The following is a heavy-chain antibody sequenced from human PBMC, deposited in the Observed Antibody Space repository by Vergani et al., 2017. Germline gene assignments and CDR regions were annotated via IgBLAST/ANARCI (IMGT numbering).Heavy chain of an antibody. Sequence: QLVQSGAEVKKPGASVKVSCKASGFTFTSSAMQWVRQARGQRLEWIGWIVVGSGNTNYEQKFQERVTITRDMSTSTAYMELSSLRSEDTAVYYCAAVRTNYYYYYGMDVWGQGTTVTVSS. CDR2: IVVGSGNT. CDR3: AAVRTNYYYYYGMDV. V-gene: IGHV1-58*02. D-gene: IGHD1-14*01. J-gene: IGHJ6*02. CDR1: GFTFTSSA.